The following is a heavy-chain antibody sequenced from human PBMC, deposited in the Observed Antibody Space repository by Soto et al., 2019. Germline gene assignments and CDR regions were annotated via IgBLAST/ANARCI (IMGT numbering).Heavy chain of an antibody. CDR1: GFTFRDYY. CDR3: ARPRRSGFIGAFDI. CDR2: IISSDGTI. V-gene: IGHV3-11*01. D-gene: IGHD3-10*01. Sequence: KPGGSLRLSCAASGFTFRDYYMTWIRQAPGKGLEWVSYIISSDGTIYYADSVKGRFTISRDNAKNSLYLQMNSLRAEDAAVYYCARPRRSGFIGAFDIWGQGTMVTVSS. J-gene: IGHJ3*02.